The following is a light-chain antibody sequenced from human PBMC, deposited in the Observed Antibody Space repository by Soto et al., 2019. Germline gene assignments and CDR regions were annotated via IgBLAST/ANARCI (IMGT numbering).Light chain of an antibody. Sequence: SYELTQPPAVSVSPGQTANITCSGDKMVDKYACWYQQRPGQSPVLVIYQDDRRPSGIPERFSGSNSGNTATLTISGTQAMDEGEYYGQAWDSSTPGVFGGGTQRTV. V-gene: IGLV3-1*01. CDR3: QAWDSSTPGV. CDR2: QDD. J-gene: IGLJ3*02. CDR1: KMVDKY.